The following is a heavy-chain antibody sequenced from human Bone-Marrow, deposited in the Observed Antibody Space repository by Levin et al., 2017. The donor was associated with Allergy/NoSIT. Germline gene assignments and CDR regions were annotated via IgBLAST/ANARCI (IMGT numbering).Heavy chain of an antibody. D-gene: IGHD1-26*01. CDR2: TVPIFGST. CDR3: ARHSGTYGTTLLH. CDR1: GDTFSNYA. V-gene: IGHV1-69*13. Sequence: ASVKVSCKSAGDTFSNYAISWVRHAPGRGFEWMGATVPIFGSTKYAQRFQGRVAIAADESTSTASMTLTSLTSDDTAIYYCARHSGTYGTTLLHWGQGTLVTVSS. J-gene: IGHJ4*02.